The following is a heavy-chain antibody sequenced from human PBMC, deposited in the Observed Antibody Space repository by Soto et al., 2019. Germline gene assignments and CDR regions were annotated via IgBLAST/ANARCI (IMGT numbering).Heavy chain of an antibody. CDR2: IYYSGST. CDR3: ARQSMVGRPYYFDY. V-gene: IGHV4-59*01. J-gene: IGHJ4*02. D-gene: IGHD3-10*02. Sequence: SETLSLTCTVSGGSISSYYWSWIRQPPGKGLEWIGYIYYSGSTNYNPSLKSRVTISVDTSKNQFSLKLSSVTAADTAVYYCARQSMVGRPYYFDYWGQGTLVTVSS. CDR1: GGSISSYY.